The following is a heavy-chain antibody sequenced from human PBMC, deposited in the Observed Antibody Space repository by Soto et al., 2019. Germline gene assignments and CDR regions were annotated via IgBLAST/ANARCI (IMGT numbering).Heavy chain of an antibody. CDR1: GGTFSSYA. V-gene: IGHV1-69*01. D-gene: IGHD3-22*01. CDR3: ARDEDYYDSSGYSF. J-gene: IGHJ4*02. CDR2: IIPIFGTA. Sequence: QVQLVQSGAEVKKPGSSVKVSCKASGGTFSSYAISWVRQAPGQGLEWMGGIIPIFGTANYAQKFQGRVTITADESTSTAYMELSSLRSEDTAVYYCARDEDYYDSSGYSFWGQGTLVTVSS.